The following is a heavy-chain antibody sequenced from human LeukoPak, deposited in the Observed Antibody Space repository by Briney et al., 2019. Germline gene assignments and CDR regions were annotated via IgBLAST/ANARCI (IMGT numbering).Heavy chain of an antibody. CDR1: GYAFTFYF. J-gene: IGHJ3*02. V-gene: IGHV1-2*07. CDR2: INPNSGGT. Sequence: ASVNVSCKASGYAFTFYFMHWVRQAPGRGLEWMGWINPNSGGTNYAHKFQGRVTMTRDTSISTAYMELSRLRSDDTAVYECARATRLRGYFDGKDAFDIWGQGTMVTVSS. D-gene: IGHD3-9*01. CDR3: ARATRLRGYFDGKDAFDI.